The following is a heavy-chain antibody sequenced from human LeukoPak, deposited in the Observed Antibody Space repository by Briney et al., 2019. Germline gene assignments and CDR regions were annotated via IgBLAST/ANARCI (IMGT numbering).Heavy chain of an antibody. V-gene: IGHV3-7*01. Sequence: GGSLRLFCGASGFTFSSYWMTWVRQAPGKGLEWVANINPDGTKKNYVDSAKGRFTISRDNSDNSLSLQMNSLRAEDTAVYYCARDTYGDGDYWGQGTLVTVSS. CDR2: INPDGTKK. CDR3: ARDTYGDGDY. CDR1: GFTFSSYW. J-gene: IGHJ4*02. D-gene: IGHD4-17*01.